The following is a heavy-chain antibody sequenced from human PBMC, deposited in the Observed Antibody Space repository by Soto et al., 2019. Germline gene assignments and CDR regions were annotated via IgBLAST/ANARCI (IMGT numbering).Heavy chain of an antibody. CDR2: IKSKTDGRTT. J-gene: IGHJ6*02. V-gene: IGHV3-15*07. D-gene: IGHD3-16*02. Sequence: GGSLRLSCAASGFTFSNAWMNWVRQAPGKGLGWVGRIKSKTDGRTTDYAAPVKGRFTISRDDSKNTLYLQMNSLKTEDTAVYYCTTKGPYDYVWGSYRYYYYYYGMDVWGQGTTVTVSS. CDR3: TTKGPYDYVWGSYRYYYYYYGMDV. CDR1: GFTFSNAW.